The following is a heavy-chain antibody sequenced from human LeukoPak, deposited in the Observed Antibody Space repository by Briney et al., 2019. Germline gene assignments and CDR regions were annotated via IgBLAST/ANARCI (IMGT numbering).Heavy chain of an antibody. Sequence: GGSLRLSCAASGFTFSHYAMNWVRQAPGKGLEWVAVMSFDGSKEYYADSVKGRFTISRDNSKNTLYLQMNSLRAEDTAVYYCARETFNAFDIWGQGTMVTVSS. CDR2: MSFDGSKE. V-gene: IGHV3-30*07. J-gene: IGHJ3*02. CDR1: GFTFSHYA. CDR3: ARETFNAFDI.